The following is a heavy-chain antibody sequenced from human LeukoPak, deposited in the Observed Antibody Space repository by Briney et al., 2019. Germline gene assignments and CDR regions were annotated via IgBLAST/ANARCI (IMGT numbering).Heavy chain of an antibody. V-gene: IGHV1-8*01. J-gene: IGHJ4*02. CDR3: ARGLGDYYDTSTYYYAVAAH. CDR2: MNPNSGDT. CDR1: GYTFTSYD. D-gene: IGHD3-22*01. Sequence: ASVKVSRKASGYTFTSYDINWVRQATGQGLEWMGWMNPNSGDTAYAQKFQGRVAMTRDTSISTAYMELSSLRSEDTAVYYCARGLGDYYDTSTYYYAVAAHWGQGTLVTVSS.